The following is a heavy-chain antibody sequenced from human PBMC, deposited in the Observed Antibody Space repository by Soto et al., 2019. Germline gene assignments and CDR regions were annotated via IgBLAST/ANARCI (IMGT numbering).Heavy chain of an antibody. CDR2: ISGSGGST. D-gene: IGHD2-15*01. J-gene: IGHJ3*02. CDR1: GFTFGSYA. V-gene: IGHV3-23*01. CDR3: AKDVPLGYCSGGSCYPGAFDI. Sequence: GGSLRLSCAASGFTFGSYAMSWFRQGPGKGLEWVSAISGSGGSTYYADSVKGRFTISRDNSKNTLYLQMNSLRAEDTAVYYCAKDVPLGYCSGGSCYPGAFDIWGQGTMVTVSS.